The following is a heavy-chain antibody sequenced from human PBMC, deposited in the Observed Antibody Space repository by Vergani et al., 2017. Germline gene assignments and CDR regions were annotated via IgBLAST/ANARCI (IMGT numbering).Heavy chain of an antibody. Sequence: QVQVVQSGAAVKKSGASVKVSCKTSGYTFSNYYMHWVRQAPGQGLEWMGIINPSGGHTNYTQKVQGRGTITRDTSTSPVYMELSSLRSEDTAIYYCARGDYGILTGYRYWGQGTLVTVSA. CDR3: ARGDYGILTGYRY. J-gene: IGHJ4*02. CDR2: INPSGGHT. V-gene: IGHV1-46*03. D-gene: IGHD3-9*01. CDR1: GYTFSNYY.